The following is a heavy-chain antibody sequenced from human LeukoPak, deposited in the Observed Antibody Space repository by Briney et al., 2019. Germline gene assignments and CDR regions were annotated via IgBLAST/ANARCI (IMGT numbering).Heavy chain of an antibody. V-gene: IGHV1-18*01. CDR3: ARVGHYGSGTQEWYYYYYMDV. D-gene: IGHD3-10*01. CDR1: GYTFTSYG. CDR2: ISAYNGNT. J-gene: IGHJ6*03. Sequence: ASVKVSCKASGYTFTSYGISWVRQAPGQGLEWMGWISAYNGNTNYAQKLQGRVTMTTDTSTGTAYMELRSLRSDDTAVYYCARVGHYGSGTQEWYYYYYMDVWGKGTTVTISS.